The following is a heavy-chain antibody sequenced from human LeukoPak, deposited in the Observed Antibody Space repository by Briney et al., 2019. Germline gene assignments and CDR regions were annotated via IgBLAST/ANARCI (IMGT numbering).Heavy chain of an antibody. CDR3: ARDQEGFDY. CDR2: IYPRDGST. J-gene: IGHJ4*02. Sequence: ASVKVSCKASGYTFTSNYIHWVRQAPGQGLEWMGMIYPRDGSTSYAQKFQGRVTVTRDTSTSTVHMELSGLRSEDTAIYYCARDQEGFDYWGQGTLVTVSS. CDR1: GYTFTSNY. V-gene: IGHV1-46*01.